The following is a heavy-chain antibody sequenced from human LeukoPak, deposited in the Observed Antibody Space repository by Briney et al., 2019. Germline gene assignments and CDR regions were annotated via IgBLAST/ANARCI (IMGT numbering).Heavy chain of an antibody. CDR1: GYSSPSYW. CDR3: ARRVSSSGWFDP. J-gene: IGHJ5*02. V-gene: IGHV5-51*01. Sequence: GESLKISCKGSGYSSPSYWIAWVRQMPGKGLEWMGIIRPDDSDTRYSPSFQGQVTISADKSINTAYLQWSSLKASDTAMYYCARRVSSSGWFDPWGQGTLVTVSS. CDR2: IRPDDSDT. D-gene: IGHD6-6*01.